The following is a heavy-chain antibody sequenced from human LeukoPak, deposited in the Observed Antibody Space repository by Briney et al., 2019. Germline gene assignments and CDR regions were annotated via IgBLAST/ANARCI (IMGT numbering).Heavy chain of an antibody. V-gene: IGHV3-33*01. D-gene: IGHD3-22*01. Sequence: GGSLRLSCAASGFTFSSYGMHWVRQAPGKGLEWVAVIWYDGSNKYYADSVKGRFTISRDNSKNTLYLQMNSLRAEDTAAYYCARERSAMIVVFDYWGQGTLVTVSS. J-gene: IGHJ4*02. CDR1: GFTFSSYG. CDR2: IWYDGSNK. CDR3: ARERSAMIVVFDY.